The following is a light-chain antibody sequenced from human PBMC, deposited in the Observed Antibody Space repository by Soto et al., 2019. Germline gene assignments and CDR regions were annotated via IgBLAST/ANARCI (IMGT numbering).Light chain of an antibody. J-gene: IGKJ1*01. CDR2: KAS. Sequence: DVQMTQSPSTLSASVVDGFTITFLASQSISTYLAWYQQKPGKAPKLLIYKASTLKSGVPSRFSGSGSGTEFTLTISSLQPDDFATYYCQHYNSYSEAFGQGTKVDIK. CDR3: QHYNSYSEA. CDR1: QSISTY. V-gene: IGKV1-5*03.